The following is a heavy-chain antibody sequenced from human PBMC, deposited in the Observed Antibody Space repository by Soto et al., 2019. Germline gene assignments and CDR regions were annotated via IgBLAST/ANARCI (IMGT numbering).Heavy chain of an antibody. D-gene: IGHD2-21*01. J-gene: IGHJ6*02. CDR3: ARDTFCGGDCYSAGVALPYYYFGMDV. V-gene: IGHV1-3*01. CDR1: GYIFTRNA. Sequence: ASVKVSCKASGYIFTRNAMHWVRQAPGQRLEWMGWINAGNGNTKYSQKFQGRVTITRDTSASTAYMELSSLRSEDTAVYYCARDTFCGGDCYSAGVALPYYYFGMDVWGQGTTVTVSS. CDR2: INAGNGNT.